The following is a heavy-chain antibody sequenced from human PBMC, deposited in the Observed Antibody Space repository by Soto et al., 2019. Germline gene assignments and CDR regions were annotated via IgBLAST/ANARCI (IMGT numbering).Heavy chain of an antibody. D-gene: IGHD4-4*01. Sequence: QVQLVQSGAEVKKPGSSVTVSCKASGGTFSSYAISWVRQAPGQGLEWMGRIIPFIGTANYAQKFQCRVTTTADESTRPAYMELTRLRSEDTAVYYCARVVMTTVPASYNSGMDVWGQETTGTVSS. J-gene: IGHJ6*02. CDR1: GGTFSSYA. CDR3: ARVVMTTVPASYNSGMDV. V-gene: IGHV1-69*18. CDR2: IIPFIGTA.